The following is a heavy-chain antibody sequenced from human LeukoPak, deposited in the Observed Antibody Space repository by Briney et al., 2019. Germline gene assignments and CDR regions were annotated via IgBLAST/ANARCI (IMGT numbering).Heavy chain of an antibody. CDR1: GDRVSSNSAA. J-gene: IGHJ4*02. D-gene: IGHD3-22*01. V-gene: IGHV6-1*01. Sequence: SQTLSLTCAISGDRVSSNSAAWNWIRQSPSRGLEWLGRTYYRSKWYNDYAVSVKSRITINPDTSKNQFSLQLNSVTPEDTAVYYCARDSYYYDSSGYEEYYFDYWGQGTLVTVSS. CDR2: TYYRSKWYN. CDR3: ARDSYYYDSSGYEEYYFDY.